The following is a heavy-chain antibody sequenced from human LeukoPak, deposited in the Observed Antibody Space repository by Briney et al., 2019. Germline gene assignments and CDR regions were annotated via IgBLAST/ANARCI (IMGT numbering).Heavy chain of an antibody. CDR3: VRDADWSFDY. V-gene: IGHV3-30*02. CDR2: IRNDGSDK. Sequence: GGSLRLSCAASGFTFSSFGMHWVRQAPGRGLEWVAFIRNDGSDKYYADSVKGRFTISRDNSKNTLSVQMNSLRVRDTAVYYCVRDADWSFDYWGQGTLLTVSS. CDR1: GFTFSSFG. D-gene: IGHD3-9*01. J-gene: IGHJ4*02.